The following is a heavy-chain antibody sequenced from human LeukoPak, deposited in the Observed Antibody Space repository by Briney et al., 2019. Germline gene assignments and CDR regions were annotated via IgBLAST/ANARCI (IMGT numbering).Heavy chain of an antibody. CDR1: GFTFSSYA. Sequence: GGSLRLSCAASGFTFSSYAMSWVRQAPGKGLEWVSAISGSGGSIYYADSVKGRFTISRDNSKNTLYLQMNSLGAEDTAVYYCARPGGRWLQNGGFDYWGQGTLVTVSS. CDR3: ARPGGRWLQNGGFDY. D-gene: IGHD3-16*01. V-gene: IGHV3-23*01. J-gene: IGHJ4*02. CDR2: ISGSGGSI.